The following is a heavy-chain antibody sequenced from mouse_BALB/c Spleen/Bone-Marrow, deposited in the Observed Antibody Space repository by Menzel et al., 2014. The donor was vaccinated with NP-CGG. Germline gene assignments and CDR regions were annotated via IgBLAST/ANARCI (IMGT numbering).Heavy chain of an antibody. J-gene: IGHJ3*01. CDR2: ISGDGRYT. V-gene: IGHV5-9-2*01. CDR1: GFSFSNYG. CDR3: ARQAYYDQTEVSFVY. Sequence: EVQLVESGGGLVKSGGSLKLSCAASGFSFSNYGMSWVRQTPEKRLEWVATISGDGRYTFYSDSVKGRFTISRDNAKNNLYLQLSSLRSEDTALYYCARQAYYDQTEVSFVYWGQGTLVTVSA. D-gene: IGHD2-4*01.